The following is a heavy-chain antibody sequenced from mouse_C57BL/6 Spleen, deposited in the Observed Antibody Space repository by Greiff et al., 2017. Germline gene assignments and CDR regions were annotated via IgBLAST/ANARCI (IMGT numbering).Heavy chain of an antibody. CDR3: ARSWDSYAMDY. D-gene: IGHD4-1*01. CDR2: ISYDGSN. CDR1: GYSITSGYY. V-gene: IGHV3-6*01. Sequence: ESGPGLVKPSQSLSLTCSVTGYSITSGYYWNWIRQFPGNKLEWMGYISYDGSNNYNPSLKNRISITRDTSKNQFFLKLNSVTTEDTATYYCARSWDSYAMDYWGQGTSVTVSS. J-gene: IGHJ4*01.